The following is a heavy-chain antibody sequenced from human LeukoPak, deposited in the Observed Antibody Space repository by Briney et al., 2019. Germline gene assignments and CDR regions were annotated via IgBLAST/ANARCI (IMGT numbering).Heavy chain of an antibody. V-gene: IGHV3-48*03. CDR1: GFTLSRYE. CDR2: ISSSGSTI. Sequence: GGSLRLSCAASGFTLSRYEMNWVRQAPGKGLEWVSYISSSGSTIYYADSVKGRFTISRDNAKNSLYLQVNSLRAEDTAVYYCAELGITMIGGVWGKGTTVTISS. CDR3: AELGITMIGGV. D-gene: IGHD3-10*02. J-gene: IGHJ6*04.